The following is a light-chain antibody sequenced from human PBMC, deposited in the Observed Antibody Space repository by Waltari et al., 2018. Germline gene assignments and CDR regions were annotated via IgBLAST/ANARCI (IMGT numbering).Light chain of an antibody. J-gene: IGKJ1*01. V-gene: IGKV1-6*01. CDR3: LQDYNYPLT. Sequence: AIQRNQSPYSLSASVGDRVTITCRASQGIRNDLGWYQQKPGKAPKLRIYAASSLQSGVPSRFSCSGSGTDFTLTISSLQPEDFATYYFLQDYNYPLTFGQGTKVEIK. CDR2: AAS. CDR1: QGIRND.